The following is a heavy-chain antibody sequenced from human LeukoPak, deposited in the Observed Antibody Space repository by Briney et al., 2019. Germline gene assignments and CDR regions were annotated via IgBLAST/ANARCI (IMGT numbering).Heavy chain of an antibody. D-gene: IGHD1-14*01. CDR2: LYSDGNT. CDR1: GFTVITND. Sequence: GGSLRLSCAASGFTVITNDMTRVRQAPGKGLEWLSVLYSDGNTKYADSVQGRFTISRDNSKNTLYLEMNSLSPDDTAVYYCARGVEPLAANTLAYWGQGTLVTVPS. V-gene: IGHV3-53*01. J-gene: IGHJ4*02. CDR3: ARGVEPLAANTLAY.